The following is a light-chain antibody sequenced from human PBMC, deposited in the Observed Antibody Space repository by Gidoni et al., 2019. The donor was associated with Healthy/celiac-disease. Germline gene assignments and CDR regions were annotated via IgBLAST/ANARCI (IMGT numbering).Light chain of an antibody. CDR2: DVS. J-gene: IGLJ1*01. CDR1: SSDVGGYKY. CDR3: SSYTSSSPLGYV. V-gene: IGLV2-14*04. Sequence: SITISCTGTSSDVGGYKYVSWYQQHPGKAPKLMIYDVSNRPSGVSNRFSGSKSGNTASLTISGLQAEDEADYYCSSYTSSSPLGYVFGTGTKVTVL.